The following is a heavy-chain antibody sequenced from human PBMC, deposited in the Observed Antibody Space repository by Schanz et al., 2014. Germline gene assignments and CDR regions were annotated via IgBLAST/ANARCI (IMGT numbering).Heavy chain of an antibody. D-gene: IGHD2-15*01. Sequence: VQLVESGGGVVQPGRSLRLSCAASGFTFSSYAMHWVRQAPGKGLEWVSAISGSGGSTYYADSVKGRFTISRDNSENTLYLQMNSLSADDTAVFYCAKGMGYCSGGTCYDYYYYGLDVWGQGTTVTVSS. V-gene: IGHV3-23*04. CDR3: AKGMGYCSGGTCYDYYYYGLDV. J-gene: IGHJ6*02. CDR2: ISGSGGST. CDR1: GFTFSSYA.